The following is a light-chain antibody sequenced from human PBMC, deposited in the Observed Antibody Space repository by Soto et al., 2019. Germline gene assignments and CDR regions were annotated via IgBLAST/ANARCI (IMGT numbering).Light chain of an antibody. CDR3: QQYESSPRT. Sequence: EIVMTQSPATLSVSPGERATLCFWASQSVSSNLAWYQQRPGQAPRLLIYDASNRATGIPDRFSASGSGTDFTLTISRLEPEDFAVYYCQQYESSPRTFGQGTKVDI. V-gene: IGKV3D-15*01. CDR2: DAS. J-gene: IGKJ1*01. CDR1: QSVSSN.